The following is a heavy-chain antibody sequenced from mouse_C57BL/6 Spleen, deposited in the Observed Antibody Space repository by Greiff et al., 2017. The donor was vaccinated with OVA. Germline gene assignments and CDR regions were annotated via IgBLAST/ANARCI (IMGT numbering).Heavy chain of an antibody. D-gene: IGHD2-4*01. CDR3: ARPSDYPWFAY. CDR1: GFTFSSYG. J-gene: IGHJ3*01. CDR2: ISSGGSYT. V-gene: IGHV5-6*01. Sequence: EVQLVESGGDLVKPGGSLKLSCAASGFTFSSYGMSWVRQTPDKRLEWVATISSGGSYTYYPDSVKGRFTISRDNAKNTLYLQMSSLKAEDTAMYYCARPSDYPWFAYWGQGTLVTVSA.